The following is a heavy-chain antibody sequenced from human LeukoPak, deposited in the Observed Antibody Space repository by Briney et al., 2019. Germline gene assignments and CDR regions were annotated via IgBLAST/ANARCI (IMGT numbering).Heavy chain of an antibody. CDR1: GGSISSSSYY. D-gene: IGHD5-12*01. Sequence: PSETLSLTCTVSGGSISSSSYYWGWIRQPPGKGLEWIGSIYYSGSTYYNPSLKSRVTISVDTSKNQFSLKLSSVTAADTAVYYCARVPKTAYDVTFDYWGQGTLVTVSS. CDR3: ARVPKTAYDVTFDY. CDR2: IYYSGST. J-gene: IGHJ4*02. V-gene: IGHV4-39*07.